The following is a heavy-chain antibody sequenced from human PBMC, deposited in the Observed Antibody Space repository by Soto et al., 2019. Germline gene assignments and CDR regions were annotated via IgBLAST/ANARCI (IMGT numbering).Heavy chain of an antibody. V-gene: IGHV1-18*01. D-gene: IGHD1-7*01. CDR1: GYTFTSYC. CDR3: ARDVDWNYDYYYYYMDV. CDR2: ISAYNGNT. Sequence: ASVNVSCKASGYTFTSYCISWVRQAPGQGLEWMGWISAYNGNTNYAQKLQGRVTMTTDTSTSTAYMELRSLRSDDTAVYYCARDVDWNYDYYYYYMDVWGKGTTVTVSS. J-gene: IGHJ6*03.